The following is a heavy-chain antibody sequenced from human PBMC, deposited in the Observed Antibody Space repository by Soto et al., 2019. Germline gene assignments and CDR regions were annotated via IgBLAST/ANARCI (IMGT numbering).Heavy chain of an antibody. V-gene: IGHV3-30-3*01. CDR1: GFTFSSYA. J-gene: IGHJ6*02. CDR2: ISYDGSNK. CDR3: ARASRLTEYYDILTGSTDYGMDV. Sequence: QVQLVESGGGVVQPGRSLRLSCAASGFTFSSYAMHWVRQAPGKGLEWVAVISYDGSNKYYADSVKGRFTISRDNSKNTLYLHMNSLRAEDTAVYYCARASRLTEYYDILTGSTDYGMDVWGQGTTVTVSS. D-gene: IGHD3-9*01.